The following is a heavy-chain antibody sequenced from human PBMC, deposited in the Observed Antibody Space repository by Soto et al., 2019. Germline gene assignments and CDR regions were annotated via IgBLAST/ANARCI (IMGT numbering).Heavy chain of an antibody. Sequence: EVQLVESGGGLVKPGGSLRLSCAASGFTFSSYSMNWVRQAPGKGLEWVSSISSSSSYIYYADSVKGRFTISRDNAKNSLYLQMNSLRAEDTAVSYCARAGTLRYFDWTTGYYGMDVWGQGTTVTVSS. V-gene: IGHV3-21*01. CDR1: GFTFSSYS. CDR2: ISSSSSYI. J-gene: IGHJ6*02. D-gene: IGHD3-9*01. CDR3: ARAGTLRYFDWTTGYYGMDV.